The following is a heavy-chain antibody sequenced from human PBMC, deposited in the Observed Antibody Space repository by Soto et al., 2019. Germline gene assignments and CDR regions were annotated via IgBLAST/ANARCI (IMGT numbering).Heavy chain of an antibody. J-gene: IGHJ4*02. D-gene: IGHD3-10*01. CDR3: ASTYYYGSGSWGY. Sequence: QVQLGQSGAEVKKPGASAKVSCKASGYTFTSYGSSWLRRAPGQGHEWMGWISAYNGNTNSAQKLQGRVTMTTDTSTSTAYMELRSLRSDDTAVYYCASTYYYGSGSWGYWGQGTLVTVSS. CDR1: GYTFTSYG. CDR2: ISAYNGNT. V-gene: IGHV1-18*01.